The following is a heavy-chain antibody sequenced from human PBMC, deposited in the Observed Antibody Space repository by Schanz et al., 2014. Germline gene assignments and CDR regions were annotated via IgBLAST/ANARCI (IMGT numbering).Heavy chain of an antibody. J-gene: IGHJ4*02. V-gene: IGHV3-23*01. D-gene: IGHD3-22*01. CDR1: GFAFSSFA. CDR3: AKDRSWDYDSSGYFDY. CDR2: ISGGGGTT. Sequence: EVQLLESGGGLVQPGGSLRLSCVASGFAFSSFAMTWVRQAPGRGLEWVSAISGGGGTTYYTDSVKGRFTISRDNSKNTLYLQMNSLRAEDTAVYYCAKDRSWDYDSSGYFDYWGQGTLVTVSS.